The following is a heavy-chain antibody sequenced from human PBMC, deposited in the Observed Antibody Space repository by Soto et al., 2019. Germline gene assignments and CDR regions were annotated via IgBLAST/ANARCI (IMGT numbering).Heavy chain of an antibody. CDR3: ARDLRAAAAYYFDN. Sequence: QVQLVESGGGVVQPGGSLRLSCAASGFTFNNFAMHRVRQAPGKGLEWVAVISTDGGDKHNADSVKGRFTISRDNNRNTLFLQMNNLRPDDTAIYYCARDLRAAAAYYFDNWGPGTLVTVSS. D-gene: IGHD6-13*01. CDR2: ISTDGGDK. J-gene: IGHJ4*01. V-gene: IGHV3-30-3*01. CDR1: GFTFNNFA.